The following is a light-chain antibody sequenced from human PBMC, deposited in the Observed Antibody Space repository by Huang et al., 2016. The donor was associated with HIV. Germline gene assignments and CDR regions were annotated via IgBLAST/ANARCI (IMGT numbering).Light chain of an antibody. CDR2: VAT. CDR3: QQSQNTPWT. V-gene: IGKV1-39*01. J-gene: IGKJ1*01. CDR1: HNINSN. Sequence: DIQMTQSPSSLSASIGDRVTMTCRASHNINSNLNWYQQKPGKAPKLLIFVATYLASDFPSSFSGSGSGTHFTLTIDGLQPEDLATYFCQQSQNTPWTFGQGSRLEIK.